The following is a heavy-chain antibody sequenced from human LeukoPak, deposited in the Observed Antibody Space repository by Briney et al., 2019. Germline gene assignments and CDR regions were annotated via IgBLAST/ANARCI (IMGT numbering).Heavy chain of an antibody. Sequence: PGGSLRLSCAASGFTFSSYSMNWVRQAPGKGLEWVSSISSSSSYIYYADSVKGRFTISRDNAKNSLYLQMNSLRAEDTAVYYCARDRGIEKGFDYWGQGTLVTVSS. CDR2: ISSSSSYI. CDR1: GFTFSSYS. J-gene: IGHJ4*02. V-gene: IGHV3-21*01. D-gene: IGHD6-13*01. CDR3: ARDRGIEKGFDY.